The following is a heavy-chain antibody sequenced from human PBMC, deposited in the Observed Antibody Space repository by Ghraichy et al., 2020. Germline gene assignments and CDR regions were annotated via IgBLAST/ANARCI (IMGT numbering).Heavy chain of an antibody. CDR2: IYHSGST. J-gene: IGHJ4*02. CDR1: GGSISSGGYS. D-gene: IGHD3-10*01. V-gene: IGHV4-30-2*01. CDR3: ARVPAYYYGSGSYYEPHFDY. Sequence: SETLSLTCAVSGGSISSGGYSWSWIRQPPGKGLEWIGYIYHSGSTYYNPSLKSRVTISVDRSKNQFSLKLSSVTAADTAVHYCARVPAYYYGSGSYYEPHFDYWGQGTLVTVSS.